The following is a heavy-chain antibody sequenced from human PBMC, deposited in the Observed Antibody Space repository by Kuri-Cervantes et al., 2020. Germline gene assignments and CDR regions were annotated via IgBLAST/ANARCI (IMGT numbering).Heavy chain of an antibody. V-gene: IGHV3-23*01. D-gene: IGHD6-13*01. Sequence: GESLKISCAASGFTFSSYAMSWVRQAPGKGLEWVSAISGSGGSTYYADSVKGRFTISRDNSKNTLYLQMNSLRAEDTAVYYCAREGGWQQPVLDYWGQGTTVTVSS. CDR3: AREGGWQQPVLDY. CDR1: GFTFSSYA. CDR2: ISGSGGST. J-gene: IGHJ4*03.